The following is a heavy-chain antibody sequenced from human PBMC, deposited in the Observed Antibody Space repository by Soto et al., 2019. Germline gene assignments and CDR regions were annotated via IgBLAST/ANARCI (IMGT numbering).Heavy chain of an antibody. CDR3: ARVSSDWFDP. V-gene: IGHV4-31*03. CDR2: IYYSGNT. CDR1: GDPLNTGGYY. D-gene: IGHD3-10*01. Sequence: QVQLQESGPGLVEPSQTLALTCTVSGDPLNTGGYYWSWIRHLPGTGLEWLGYIYYSGNTYYNPSLKGRVNISGDMSKKQFSLRLSSVTAADTAVYHCARVSSDWFDPWGPGIQVTVSS. J-gene: IGHJ5*02.